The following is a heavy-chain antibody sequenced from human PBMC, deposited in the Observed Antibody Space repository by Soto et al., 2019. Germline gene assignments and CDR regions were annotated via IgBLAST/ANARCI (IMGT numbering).Heavy chain of an antibody. J-gene: IGHJ6*02. D-gene: IGHD3-16*01. Sequence: SETLSLTCTVSGDSISSGNKYWGWIRQPPGEGLEWIGYIFSSGTTYYNPSLKSRLTMSLDTSQNQFSLKLNSVTDADTAVYYCARVPSPFDYYYAMDVWGQGTTVTVSS. CDR2: IFSSGTT. CDR3: ARVPSPFDYYYAMDV. CDR1: GDSISSGNKY. V-gene: IGHV4-30-4*01.